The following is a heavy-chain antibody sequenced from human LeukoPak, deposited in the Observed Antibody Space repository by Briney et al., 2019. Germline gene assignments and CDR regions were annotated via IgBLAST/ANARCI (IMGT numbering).Heavy chain of an antibody. J-gene: IGHJ4*02. CDR2: IYDSGST. Sequence: SETLSLTCTVSGGSISSSSYYWGWIRPPPGKGLEWIGSIYDSGSTYYNPSLKSRVTISVDTSKNQFSLKLRSVTAADTAVYYCARQNADCGSTGCPIDYWGQGTLVTVSS. V-gene: IGHV4-39*01. CDR1: GGSISSSSYY. D-gene: IGHD2-2*01. CDR3: ARQNADCGSTGCPIDY.